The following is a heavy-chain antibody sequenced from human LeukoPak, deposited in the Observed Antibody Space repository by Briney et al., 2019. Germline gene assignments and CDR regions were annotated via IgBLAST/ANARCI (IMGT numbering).Heavy chain of an antibody. Sequence: GGSLRLSCAASGFTFDDYAMHWVRQAPGKGLEWVSGISWNSGSIGYADSVKGRFTISRDNAKNSLYLQMNSLRAEDTALYYCAKGGEVVPAATVAYFDYWGQGTLVTVSS. CDR3: AKGGEVVPAATVAYFDY. D-gene: IGHD2-2*01. CDR1: GFTFDDYA. CDR2: ISWNSGSI. J-gene: IGHJ4*02. V-gene: IGHV3-9*01.